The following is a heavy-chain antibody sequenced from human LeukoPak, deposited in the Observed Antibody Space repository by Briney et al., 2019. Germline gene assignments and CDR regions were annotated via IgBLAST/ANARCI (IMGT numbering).Heavy chain of an antibody. CDR2: INSSGSIT. J-gene: IGHJ4*02. Sequence: QAGGSLRLSCAASGFTFSSYGMHWVRQTPGKGLEWLSYINSSGSITDYADSVKGRFTISRDNAKNSVYLQMTSLRSEDTAVYYCARATRGGVGASSYWGQGTLVTVST. V-gene: IGHV3-48*04. CDR3: ARATRGGVGASSY. D-gene: IGHD1-26*01. CDR1: GFTFSSYG.